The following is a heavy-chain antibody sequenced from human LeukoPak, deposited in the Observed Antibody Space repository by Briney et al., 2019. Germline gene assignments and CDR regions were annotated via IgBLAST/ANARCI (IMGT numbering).Heavy chain of an antibody. V-gene: IGHV3-23*01. D-gene: IGHD2-2*01. J-gene: IGHJ4*02. CDR3: AKDQYWDCSTTSCYFHY. Sequence: GGSLRLSCAASGFSFTSSAMGWVRQAPGKGLEWVSVIGDDGATTHYADSVRGRFTISRDYSKNTLSLQMNSLRAEDTAIYYCAKDQYWDCSTTSCYFHYWGQGALVTVSS. CDR2: IGDDGATT. CDR1: GFSFTSSA.